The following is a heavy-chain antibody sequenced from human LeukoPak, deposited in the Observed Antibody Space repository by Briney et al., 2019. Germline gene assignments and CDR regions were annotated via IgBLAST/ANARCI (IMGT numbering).Heavy chain of an antibody. J-gene: IGHJ1*01. Sequence: GASVKVSCKASGYTFTDYYMHWVQQAPGKGLEWMGRVDPEDGETIYAEKFQGRVTITADTSTDTAYMELSSLRSEDTAVYYCATEADIVVVPAAKRNEVYFQHWGQGTLVTVSS. D-gene: IGHD2-2*01. CDR1: GYTFTDYY. CDR3: ATEADIVVVPAAKRNEVYFQH. V-gene: IGHV1-69-2*01. CDR2: VDPEDGET.